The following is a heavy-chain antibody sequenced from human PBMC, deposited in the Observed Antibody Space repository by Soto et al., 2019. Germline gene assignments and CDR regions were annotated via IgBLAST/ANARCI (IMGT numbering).Heavy chain of an antibody. J-gene: IGHJ6*02. CDR3: AKTITPYYYYYGMDV. CDR2: MNPNSGNT. V-gene: IGHV1-8*01. Sequence: GSVKVSCKASGYTFTSYNINWVLQATGQGLEWMGWMNPNSGNTGYAQKFQGRVTMTRNTSISTAYMELNSLRAEDTAVYYCAKTITPYYYYYGMDVWGQGTTVTVSS. D-gene: IGHD3-10*01. CDR1: GYTFTSYN.